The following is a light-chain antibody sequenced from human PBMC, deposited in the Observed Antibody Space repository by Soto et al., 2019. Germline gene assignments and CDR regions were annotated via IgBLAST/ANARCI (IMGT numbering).Light chain of an antibody. V-gene: IGKV3-15*01. CDR1: QSVRNN. J-gene: IGKJ2*01. Sequence: EVVLTQSPVTLSLSPRERATLSCRASQSVRNNLAWYQQKPGQAPRLLIYGASTRATGIPARFSGSGSGTEFTLTISSLQSEDFAVYYCQQYNNWYTFGQGTKLEIK. CDR3: QQYNNWYT. CDR2: GAS.